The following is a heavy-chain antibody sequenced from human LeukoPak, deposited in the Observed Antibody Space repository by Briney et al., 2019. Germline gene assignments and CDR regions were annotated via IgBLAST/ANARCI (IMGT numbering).Heavy chain of an antibody. CDR1: GFTFSTHA. CDR2: ISGSGDST. V-gene: IGHV3-23*01. CDR3: AKTLDWSYFDY. Sequence: PGGSLRLSCAASGFTFSTHATSWVRQAPGKGLEWVSGISGSGDSTYYADSVKGRFAISRDNSKNTLYLQMNSLRAEDTAVYYCAKTLDWSYFDYWGQGTLVTVSS. D-gene: IGHD1-1*01. J-gene: IGHJ4*02.